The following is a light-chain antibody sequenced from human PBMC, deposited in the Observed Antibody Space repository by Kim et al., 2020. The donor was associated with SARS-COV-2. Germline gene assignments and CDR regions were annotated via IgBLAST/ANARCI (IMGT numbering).Light chain of an antibody. CDR1: TLGDKY. V-gene: IGLV3-1*01. J-gene: IGLJ2*01. CDR2: QHN. Sequence: SYELTQPPSVSVSPGQTASITCSGDTLGDKYPSWYQQKPGQSPVLVIDQHNKRPSGIPERFSGSNSGNTATLTISGTQALDEADYYCQAWDRSTVVFGGGNQLTVL. CDR3: QAWDRSTVV.